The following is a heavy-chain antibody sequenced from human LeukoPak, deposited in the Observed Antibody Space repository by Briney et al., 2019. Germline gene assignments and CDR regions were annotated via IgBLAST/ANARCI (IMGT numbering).Heavy chain of an antibody. D-gene: IGHD3-22*01. Sequence: SVKVSCKASGCTFSSYAISWVRQAPGQGLEWMGRIIPISGTANYAQKFQGRVTITTDESTSTAYMELSSLRSEDTAVYYCARDGVYYYDSSGYYDYWGQGTLVTVSS. CDR2: IIPISGTA. CDR3: ARDGVYYYDSSGYYDY. CDR1: GCTFSSYA. V-gene: IGHV1-69*05. J-gene: IGHJ4*02.